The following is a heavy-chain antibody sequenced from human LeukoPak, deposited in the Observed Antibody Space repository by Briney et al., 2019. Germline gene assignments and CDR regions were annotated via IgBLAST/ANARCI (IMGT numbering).Heavy chain of an antibody. CDR2: IYHSRGT. CDR1: GDSIRSYY. V-gene: IGHV4-59*08. D-gene: IGHD3-22*01. J-gene: IGHJ1*01. CDR3: ARHFYYDSSGYYPNLEYFQH. Sequence: SETLSLTCTVSGDSIRSYYWSWIRQPPGKGLEWIGYIYHSRGTMYNPSLKSRVTISVDTSKNQFSLKVASVTAADTAVYYCARHFYYDSSGYYPNLEYFQHWGQGTLVTVSS.